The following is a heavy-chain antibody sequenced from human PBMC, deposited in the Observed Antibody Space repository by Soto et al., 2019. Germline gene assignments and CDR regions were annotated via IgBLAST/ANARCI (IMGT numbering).Heavy chain of an antibody. CDR2: INSDGSST. CDR1: GFTFSSYW. CDR3: ARDGQLWFLFDY. J-gene: IGHJ4*02. V-gene: IGHV3-74*01. Sequence: PVGSLRLSCAASGFTFSSYWMHWVRQAPGKGLVWVSRINSDGSSTSYADSVKGRFTISRDNAKNTLYLQMNSLRAEDTAVYYCARDGQLWFLFDYWGQGTLVTVSS. D-gene: IGHD5-18*01.